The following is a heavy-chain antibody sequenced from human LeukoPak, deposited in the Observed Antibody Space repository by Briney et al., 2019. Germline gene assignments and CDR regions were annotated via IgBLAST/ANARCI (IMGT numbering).Heavy chain of an antibody. CDR1: GYTFTDYY. Sequence: ASVKVSCKASGYTFTDYYMHWVRQAPGQGLEWMGRINPNSGGTNYAQKFQARVTMTRDTSISTAYMELSRLRSDDTASYYCARAAYYYDGSGYYLGDWGQGTLVTVSS. J-gene: IGHJ4*02. V-gene: IGHV1-2*06. CDR2: INPNSGGT. D-gene: IGHD3-22*01. CDR3: ARAAYYYDGSGYYLGD.